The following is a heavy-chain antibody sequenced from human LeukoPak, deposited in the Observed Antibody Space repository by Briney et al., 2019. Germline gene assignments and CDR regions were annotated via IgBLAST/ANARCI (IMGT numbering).Heavy chain of an antibody. V-gene: IGHV4-59*01. CDR3: ARLPVLYVYGMDV. CDR1: GGSISSYY. Sequence: PSETLSLTCTVSGGSISSYYWSWIRQPPGKGLEWIGYIYYSGSTNYNPSLKSRVTISVDTSKNQFSLKLSSVTAADTAVYYCARLPVLYVYGMDVWGQGTTVTVSS. J-gene: IGHJ6*02. D-gene: IGHD2/OR15-2a*01. CDR2: IYYSGST.